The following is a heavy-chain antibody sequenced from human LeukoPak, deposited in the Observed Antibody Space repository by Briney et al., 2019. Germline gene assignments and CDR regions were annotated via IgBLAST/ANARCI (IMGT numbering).Heavy chain of an antibody. CDR3: ARDYTLDYYGSGSYYGGVFDP. D-gene: IGHD3-10*01. Sequence: SETLSLTCTASGGSISSYYWSWIRQPAGKGLEWIGRIYTSGSTNYNPSLKSRVTMSVDTSKNQFSLKLSSVTAADTAVYYCARDYTLDYYGSGSYYGGVFDPWGQGTLVTVSS. V-gene: IGHV4-4*07. CDR1: GGSISSYY. J-gene: IGHJ5*02. CDR2: IYTSGST.